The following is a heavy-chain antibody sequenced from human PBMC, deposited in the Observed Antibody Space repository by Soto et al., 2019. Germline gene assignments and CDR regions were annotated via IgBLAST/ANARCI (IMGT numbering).Heavy chain of an antibody. J-gene: IGHJ4*02. V-gene: IGHV4-39*01. D-gene: IGHD6-6*01. CDR1: GYSVRSSDYY. CDR2: MLYSGLT. CDR3: ARAHISSEGYYFDY. Sequence: SETLSLTCSVSGYSVRSSDYYWAWIRQPPGKGLEWIGSMLYSGLTYYNPSLKSRVTLSVDTSKNQFSLKLSSVTAADTAVYYCARAHISSEGYYFDYWGQGTLVTVSS.